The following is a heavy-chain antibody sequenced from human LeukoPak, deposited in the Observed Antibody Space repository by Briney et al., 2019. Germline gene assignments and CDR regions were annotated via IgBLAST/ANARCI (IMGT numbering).Heavy chain of an antibody. V-gene: IGHV3-23*01. CDR3: AKDHVSGWYILEYDY. Sequence: PGGSLRLSCAASGFTFSSYAMSWVRQAPGKGLEWVSAISGSGGSTYYADSVKGRFTISRDNSKNTLYLQMNSLRAEDTAVYYCAKDHVSGWYILEYDYWGQGTLVTVSS. CDR1: GFTFSSYA. CDR2: ISGSGGST. J-gene: IGHJ4*02. D-gene: IGHD6-19*01.